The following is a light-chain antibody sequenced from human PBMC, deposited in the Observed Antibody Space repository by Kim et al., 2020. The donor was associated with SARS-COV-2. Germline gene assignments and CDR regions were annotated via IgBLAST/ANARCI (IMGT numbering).Light chain of an antibody. V-gene: IGKV3-20*01. CDR3: QQYGTPPRT. CDR2: TTS. CDR1: QSVRSSY. Sequence: SPGERAILSCTASQSVRSSYFAYHQQQRGQAPRLLNYTTSSSAGGTATRISGSGCGSDFLLTSSRLAPEYFAEYCWQQYGTPPRTFGQGTKVDIK. J-gene: IGKJ1*01.